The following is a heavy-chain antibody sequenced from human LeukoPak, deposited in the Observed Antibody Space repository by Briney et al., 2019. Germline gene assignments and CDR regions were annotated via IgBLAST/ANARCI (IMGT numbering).Heavy chain of an antibody. CDR3: ARHDAIRPNWFDS. CDR2: IYYSGST. CDR1: GGSISSSSYY. Sequence: KPSETLSLTCTVSGGSISSSSYYWAWIRQPPGKGLEWIGRIYYSGSTYYNPSLKSRVTISVDTSKNQFSLKLSSVTAADTAVYYCARHDAIRPNWFDSWGQGTLVTVSS. J-gene: IGHJ5*01. V-gene: IGHV4-39*01.